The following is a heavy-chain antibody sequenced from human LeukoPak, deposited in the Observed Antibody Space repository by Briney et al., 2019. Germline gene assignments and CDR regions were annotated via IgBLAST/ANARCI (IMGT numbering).Heavy chain of an antibody. CDR1: GYTFTGYY. Sequence: ASVKVSCKASGYTFTGYYMHWVRQAPGQGLEWMGWIYPNSGGTNYAQKFQGRVTVTRDTSISTAYMELSRLRSDHTAVYYCAREAYDSGSFRTDYYYMDVWGKGPTVTISS. D-gene: IGHD3-10*01. CDR2: IYPNSGGT. J-gene: IGHJ6*03. V-gene: IGHV1-2*02. CDR3: AREAYDSGSFRTDYYYMDV.